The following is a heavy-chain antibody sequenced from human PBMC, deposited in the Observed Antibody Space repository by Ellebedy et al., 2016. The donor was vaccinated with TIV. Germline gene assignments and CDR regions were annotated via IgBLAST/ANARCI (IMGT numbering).Heavy chain of an antibody. CDR2: IIQDGSEK. CDR1: GFTFTTHW. CDR3: ARESGYGLTFDH. Sequence: GESLKISCAASGFTFTTHWMSWVRQAPGKGLEWVGNIIQDGSEKYYADSVRGRFTISRDNAKNFLYLQMDSLRVDDTAVYYCARESGYGLTFDHWGQGTLVTVSS. J-gene: IGHJ4*02. D-gene: IGHD5-12*01. V-gene: IGHV3-7*03.